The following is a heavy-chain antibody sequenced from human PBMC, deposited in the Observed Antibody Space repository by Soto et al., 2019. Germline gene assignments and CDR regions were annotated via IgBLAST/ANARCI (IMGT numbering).Heavy chain of an antibody. V-gene: IGHV1-18*01. J-gene: IGHJ5*02. D-gene: IGHD2-2*01. Sequence: QVQLVQSGAEVKKPGASVKVSCKASGYTFTSYGISWVRQAPGQGLEWMGWISAYNGNTNYAQKLQGRVTMTTDTSTSTAYMERRSLRSDDTAVYYCARVGADCSSTSCKWLGWFDPWGQGTLVTVSS. CDR2: ISAYNGNT. CDR1: GYTFTSYG. CDR3: ARVGADCSSTSCKWLGWFDP.